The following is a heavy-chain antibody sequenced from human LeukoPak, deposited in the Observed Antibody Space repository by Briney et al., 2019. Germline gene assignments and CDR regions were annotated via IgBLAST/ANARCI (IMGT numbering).Heavy chain of an antibody. CDR2: IKQDGSEK. V-gene: IGHV3-7*01. Sequence: GGSLRLSCAASGFTFSSYWMSWVRQAPGKGLEWVANIKQDGSEKYYVDSVKGRFTISRDNAKNSLYLQMNSLRAEDTAVYYCARDRHCSGGSCNHVDYWGQRTLVTVSS. J-gene: IGHJ4*02. D-gene: IGHD2-15*01. CDR1: GFTFSSYW. CDR3: ARDRHCSGGSCNHVDY.